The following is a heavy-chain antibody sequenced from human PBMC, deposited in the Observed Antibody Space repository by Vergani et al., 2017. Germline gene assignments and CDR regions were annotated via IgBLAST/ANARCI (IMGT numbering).Heavy chain of an antibody. CDR3: ARRAERWETLLRDDFDV. V-gene: IGHV4-34*01. D-gene: IGHD1-26*01. CDR2: INHSGTI. CDR1: GGSLSGYY. Sequence: QVQLQQWGPGLLKPSETLSLTCAVYGGSLSGYYWSWIRLAPGKGLEWIGEINHSGTINYNPTLKSPFNVSIDTSRDHFSLKLRSVSAADTAVCFCARRAERWETLLRDDFDVWGQGTFVTVSP. J-gene: IGHJ3*01.